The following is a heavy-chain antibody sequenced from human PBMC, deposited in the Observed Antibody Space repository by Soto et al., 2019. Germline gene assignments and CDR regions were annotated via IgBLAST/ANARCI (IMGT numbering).Heavy chain of an antibody. D-gene: IGHD7-27*01. Sequence: QVHLVQSATEVKRPGASVKVSCQPSGFPFTSHAIHWVRQAPGQRPEWLGWINAGNGNTKYSQRFQGRITITRDTAASTAYMELNSLTSEDTSLFYCARAPINPKWGVTMFDYWGQGTLVTVSS. V-gene: IGHV1-3*01. CDR3: ARAPINPKWGVTMFDY. J-gene: IGHJ4*02. CDR2: INAGNGNT. CDR1: GFPFTSHA.